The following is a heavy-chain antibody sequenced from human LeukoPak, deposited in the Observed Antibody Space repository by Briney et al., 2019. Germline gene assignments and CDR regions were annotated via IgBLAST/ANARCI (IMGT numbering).Heavy chain of an antibody. CDR1: GFTFSSYN. V-gene: IGHV3-48*01. Sequence: PGGSLRLSSAASGFTFSSYNMNWVRQAPGKGLERGSYISSRSSPIYSADSVKGRFTISRDNAKSSLYLQMKSLRGEDTAVYYCARGATGFDEWGQGSLVTV. D-gene: IGHD3-10*01. CDR2: ISSRSSPI. J-gene: IGHJ4*02. CDR3: ARGATGFDE.